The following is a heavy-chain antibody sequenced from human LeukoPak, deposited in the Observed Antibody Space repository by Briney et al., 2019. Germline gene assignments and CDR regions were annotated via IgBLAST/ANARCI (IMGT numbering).Heavy chain of an antibody. CDR1: GFTFSTYA. D-gene: IGHD4/OR15-4a*01. V-gene: IGHV3-23*01. Sequence: PGGSLRLSCAASGFTFSTYAMSWVRQAPGKGLEWLSTIGGGGRDTFYADSVKGRFTVSRDNSKNTLYLQMSSLRAEDTAVYFCAKNRGANYYNYYMDVWSKGTTVTVSS. J-gene: IGHJ6*03. CDR3: AKNRGANYYNYYMDV. CDR2: IGGGGRDT.